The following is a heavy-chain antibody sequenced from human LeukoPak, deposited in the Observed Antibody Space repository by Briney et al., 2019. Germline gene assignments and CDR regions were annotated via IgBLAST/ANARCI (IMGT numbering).Heavy chain of an antibody. V-gene: IGHV1-3*01. CDR1: GYTFTSYA. J-gene: IGHJ6*02. D-gene: IGHD4-11*01. Sequence: ASVKVSCKASGYTFTSYAMHWVRQAPGQRLEWMGWINAGNGNTKYSQKFQGRVTITRDTSASTAYMELSSLRSEDTAVYYCARSSTVGPRYYYYGMDVWGQGTTVTVSS. CDR2: INAGNGNT. CDR3: ARSSTVGPRYYYYGMDV.